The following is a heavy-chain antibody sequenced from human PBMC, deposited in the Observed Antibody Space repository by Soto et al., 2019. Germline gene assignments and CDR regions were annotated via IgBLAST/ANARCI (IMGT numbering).Heavy chain of an antibody. CDR1: GGSITSGGFF. V-gene: IGHV4-31*03. CDR3: ARGSSPHYVMDV. J-gene: IGHJ6*02. Sequence: PSETLSLTCSVSGGSITSGGFFWSWVRQDPGEGLELIAYIYYSGYTYYHPSLKSRLSISMDTSKNQFSLKLSSVTAADTAVYYCARGSSPHYVMDVWGQGTTVTVSS. CDR2: IYYSGYT. D-gene: IGHD6-6*01.